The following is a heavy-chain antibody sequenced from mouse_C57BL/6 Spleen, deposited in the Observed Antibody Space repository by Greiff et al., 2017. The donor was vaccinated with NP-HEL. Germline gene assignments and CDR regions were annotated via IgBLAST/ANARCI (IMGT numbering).Heavy chain of an antibody. Sequence: EPGGGLVQPKGSLKLSCAASGFSFNTYAMNWVRQAPGKGLEWVARIRSKSNNYATYYADSVKDRFTISRDDSESMLYLQMNNLKTEDTAMYYCVRQGDRWYFDVWGTGTTVTVSS. V-gene: IGHV10-1*01. J-gene: IGHJ1*03. CDR3: VRQGDRWYFDV. CDR2: IRSKSNNYAT. CDR1: GFSFNTYA.